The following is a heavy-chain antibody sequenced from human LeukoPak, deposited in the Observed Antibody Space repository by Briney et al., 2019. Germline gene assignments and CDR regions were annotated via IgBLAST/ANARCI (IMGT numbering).Heavy chain of an antibody. J-gene: IGHJ5*02. CDR3: ARGDGVVVVAARTIHIWFDP. CDR2: ISAYNGNT. CDR1: GYTFTSYG. V-gene: IGHV1-18*01. Sequence: ASVKVSCKASGYTFTSYGISWVRQAPGQGLEWMGWISAYNGNTNYAQKLQGRVTMTTDTSTSTAYMELRSLRSDDTAVYYCARGDGVVVVAARTIHIWFDPWGQGTLVTVSS. D-gene: IGHD2-15*01.